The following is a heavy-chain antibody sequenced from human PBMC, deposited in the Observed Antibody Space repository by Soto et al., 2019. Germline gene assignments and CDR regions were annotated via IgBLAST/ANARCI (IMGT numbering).Heavy chain of an antibody. CDR1: GYSFTNYG. J-gene: IGHJ6*03. CDR2: ISAFNGKK. V-gene: IGHV1-18*01. CDR3: ARDRGVAPPVAGNTHYYYYMDV. Sequence: QDQLLQSGAEVKKPGASVTVSCKASGYSFTNYGITWVRQAPGQGLEWMGGISAFNGKKHYAQKLQGRVTMTTDASTSTAYMQLRSLRSDDTAVYYCARDRGVAPPVAGNTHYYYYMDVWGKGTTVTVSS. D-gene: IGHD6-19*01.